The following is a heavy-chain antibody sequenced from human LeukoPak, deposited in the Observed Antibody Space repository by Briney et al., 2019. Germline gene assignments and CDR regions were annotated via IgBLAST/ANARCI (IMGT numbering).Heavy chain of an antibody. V-gene: IGHV4-59*08. CDR1: GGSVTSNY. D-gene: IGHD1-26*01. J-gene: IGHJ4*02. CDR2: IHYSADS. CDR3: ARHAVGGTYPLDC. Sequence: SETLSLACTVSGGSVTSNYWSWIRQPPGEGLEHIGYIHYSADSNNNPSLKSRVTMSMDTSKNQFSLKLTSVTAADTAVYYCARHAVGGTYPLDCWGQGTLVTVSS.